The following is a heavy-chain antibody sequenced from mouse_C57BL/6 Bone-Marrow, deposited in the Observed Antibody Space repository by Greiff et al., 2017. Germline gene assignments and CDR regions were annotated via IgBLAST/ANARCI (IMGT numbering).Heavy chain of an antibody. CDR2: ISSGSSTI. Sequence: DVQLVESGGGLVKPGGSLKLSCAASGFTFSDYGMHWVRPAPEKGLEWVAYISSGSSTIYYADTVKGRFTISRDNAKNTLFLQMTSLRSEDTAMYYCARWEWFAYWGQGTLVTVSA. J-gene: IGHJ3*01. CDR1: GFTFSDYG. CDR3: ARWEWFAY. V-gene: IGHV5-17*01. D-gene: IGHD4-1*01.